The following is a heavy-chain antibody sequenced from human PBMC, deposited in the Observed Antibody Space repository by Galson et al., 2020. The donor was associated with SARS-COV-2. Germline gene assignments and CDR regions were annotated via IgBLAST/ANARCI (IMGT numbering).Heavy chain of an antibody. J-gene: IGHJ3*02. Sequence: SLRLSCTASGFTFGDYAMSWVRQPPGKELQWVGFIRRKAYGRTTEYAASVKGRFTISRDDSKSIAYLQMNSLKTEDTAVYYCTRTGYNEAFDIWGQVTMVTVSS. CDR1: GFTFGDYA. CDR2: IRRKAYGRTT. V-gene: IGHV3-49*04. CDR3: TRTGYNEAFDI. D-gene: IGHD5-12*01.